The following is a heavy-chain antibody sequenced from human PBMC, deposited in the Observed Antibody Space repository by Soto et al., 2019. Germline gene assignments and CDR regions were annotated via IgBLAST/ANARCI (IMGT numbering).Heavy chain of an antibody. V-gene: IGHV1-3*01. J-gene: IGHJ4*02. CDR3: TRDNGYFDY. CDR2: INPDNGNT. Sequence: ASVKVSCKASGYSFGCYAVVWVRQAPGQSPEWMAWINPDNGNTKYSQKFQDRVSISSDTSAGTVYMELSNLRSDDTARYYCTRDNGYFDYWGQ. CDR1: GYSFGCYA. D-gene: IGHD2-8*01.